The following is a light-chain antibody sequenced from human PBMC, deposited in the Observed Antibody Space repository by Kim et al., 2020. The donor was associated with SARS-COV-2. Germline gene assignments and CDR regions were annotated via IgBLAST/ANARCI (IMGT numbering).Light chain of an antibody. CDR2: NNN. J-gene: IGLJ3*02. Sequence: GQRVTISCCGSSSNIGSNSVNWYQQVPGTAPKVLIYNNNQRPSGVPDRFSASKSGTSASLAISGLQSEDEADYYCASWDDTLSGWVFGGGTQLTVL. CDR1: SSNIGSNS. V-gene: IGLV1-44*01. CDR3: ASWDDTLSGWV.